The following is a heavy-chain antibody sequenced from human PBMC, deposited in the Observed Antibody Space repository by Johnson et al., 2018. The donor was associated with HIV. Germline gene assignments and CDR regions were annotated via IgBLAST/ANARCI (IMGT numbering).Heavy chain of an antibody. CDR3: AKDGLSLGVVSVFDI. CDR1: GFTVSSNY. D-gene: IGHD3-3*01. Sequence: VQLVESGGGLIQPGGSLRLSCAASGFTVSSNYMSWVRQAPGTGLEWVSGISWNSGTIDYADSVKGRFTISRDNAKNSLYLQMNSLRPEDTAMYYCAKDGLSLGVVSVFDIWGQGTMVTVSS. V-gene: IGHV3-48*04. CDR2: ISWNSGTI. J-gene: IGHJ3*02.